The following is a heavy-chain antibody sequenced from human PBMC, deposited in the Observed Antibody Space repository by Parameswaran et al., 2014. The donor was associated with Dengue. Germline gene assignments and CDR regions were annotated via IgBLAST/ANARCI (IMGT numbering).Heavy chain of an antibody. V-gene: IGHV3-11*01. CDR1: GFTFSDYY. Sequence: GGSLRLSCAASGFTFSDYYMSWIRQAPGKGLEWVSYISSSGSNIYYADSVKGRFTISRDNAKNSLYLQMNSLTAEDTAVYYCARTAPTYYDILTGYYPAYWGQGTLVTVSS. CDR3: ARTAPTYYDILTGYYPAY. D-gene: IGHD3-9*01. CDR2: ISSSGSNI. J-gene: IGHJ4*02.